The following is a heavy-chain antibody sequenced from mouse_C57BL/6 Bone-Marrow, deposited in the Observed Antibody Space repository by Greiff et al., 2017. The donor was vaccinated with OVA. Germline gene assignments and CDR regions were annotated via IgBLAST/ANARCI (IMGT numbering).Heavy chain of an antibody. J-gene: IGHJ1*03. CDR1: GFTFSDYY. CDR3: ARVGNYYGKDWYFDV. V-gene: IGHV5-16*01. Sequence: EVMLVESEGGLVQPGSSMKLSCTASGFTFSDYYMAWVRQVPEKGLEWVANINYDGSSTYYLDSLKSRFIISRDNAKNILYLQMSSLKSEDTATYYCARVGNYYGKDWYFDVWGTGTTVTVSS. D-gene: IGHD1-1*01. CDR2: INYDGSST.